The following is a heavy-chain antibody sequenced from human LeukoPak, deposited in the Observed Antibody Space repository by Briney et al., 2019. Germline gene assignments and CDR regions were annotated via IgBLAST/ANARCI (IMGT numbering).Heavy chain of an antibody. CDR2: ISAHNANT. Sequence: ASVKVSCKAFGYTFTSYDITWVRQAPGQGPEGMGWISAHNANTNYALKLQGRVTMTTDTSTNTAYMELRGLRSDDTAVYYCARSPIETYRSHYYTMDVWGQGTTVTVSS. J-gene: IGHJ6*02. CDR1: GYTFTSYD. CDR3: ARSPIETYRSHYYTMDV. D-gene: IGHD4-11*01. V-gene: IGHV1-18*01.